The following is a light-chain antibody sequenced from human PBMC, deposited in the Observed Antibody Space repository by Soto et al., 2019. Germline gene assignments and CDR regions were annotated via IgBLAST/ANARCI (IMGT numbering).Light chain of an antibody. J-gene: IGKJ1*01. Sequence: DIQITQSPSTLSASVGDTVTVTCRASQSVSGWLAWYQQKPGKAPKLLIYEASSLESGVPSRFSGSGSGTDFTLTISSLHPEDFATYYCQQSRAFGQGTKVDIK. CDR1: QSVSGW. CDR3: QQSRA. V-gene: IGKV1-5*01. CDR2: EAS.